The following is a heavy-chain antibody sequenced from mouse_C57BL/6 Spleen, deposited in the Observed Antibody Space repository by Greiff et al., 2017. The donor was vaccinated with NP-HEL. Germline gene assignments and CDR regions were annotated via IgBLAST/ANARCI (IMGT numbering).Heavy chain of an antibody. Sequence: EVQLQQSGPELVKPGASVKISCKASGYSLTGYYMNWVKQSPEKSLEWIGEINPSTGGTTYNQKFKAKATLTVDKSSSTAYMQLKSLTSEDSAVYYCARCDYAGFDYWGQGTTLTVSS. J-gene: IGHJ2*01. CDR1: GYSLTGYY. V-gene: IGHV1-42*01. D-gene: IGHD2-4*01. CDR2: INPSTGGT. CDR3: ARCDYAGFDY.